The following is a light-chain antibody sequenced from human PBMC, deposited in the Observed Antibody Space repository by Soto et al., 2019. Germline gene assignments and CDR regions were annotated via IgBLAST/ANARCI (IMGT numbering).Light chain of an antibody. CDR1: QSVSGN. V-gene: IGKV3-15*01. CDR3: QQYHNWPPGLT. J-gene: IGKJ4*01. Sequence: EVVMTQSPATLSVSPGERVTLSCTASQSVSGNLAWYQQKPGQAPRLLIHGASTRATDIPARFSGSGSGTEFTLTITSLQSEDFAVYYCQQYHNWPPGLTFGGGTRVESK. CDR2: GAS.